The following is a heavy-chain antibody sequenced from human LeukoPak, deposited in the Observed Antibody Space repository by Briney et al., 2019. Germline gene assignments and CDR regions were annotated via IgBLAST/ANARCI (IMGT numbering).Heavy chain of an antibody. CDR1: GYTFTSYA. J-gene: IGHJ5*02. CDR3: ARGYCGGDCSIYWFDP. Sequence: ASVKVSCKASGYTFTSYAMNWARQAPGQGLEWMGWINTNTGSPTYAQGFTGRFVFSLDTSVSTAYLQISSLKAEDTAVYYCARGYCGGDCSIYWFDPWGQGTLVTVSS. CDR2: INTNTGSP. V-gene: IGHV7-4-1*02. D-gene: IGHD2-21*02.